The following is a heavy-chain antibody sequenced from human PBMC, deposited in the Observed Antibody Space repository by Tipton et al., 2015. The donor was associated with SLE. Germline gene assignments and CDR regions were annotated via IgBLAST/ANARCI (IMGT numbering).Heavy chain of an antibody. Sequence: SGFTFSSYGMHWVRQVPGKGLEWVAFIRYDGSNKYYADSVKGRFTISRDNAKNSLYLQMNSLRAEDTAVYYCARGSSWSHYGMDVWGQGTTVTVSS. CDR1: GFTFSSYG. J-gene: IGHJ6*02. CDR3: ARGSSWSHYGMDV. V-gene: IGHV3-30*02. CDR2: IRYDGSNK. D-gene: IGHD6-13*01.